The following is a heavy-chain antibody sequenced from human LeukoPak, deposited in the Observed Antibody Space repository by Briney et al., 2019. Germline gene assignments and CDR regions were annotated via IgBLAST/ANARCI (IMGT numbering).Heavy chain of an antibody. CDR3: ARDRITGSGFDY. CDR1: GYTFTSYY. CDR2: INPGGGST. J-gene: IGHJ4*02. Sequence: APVKVSCKASGYTFTSYYMHWVRQAPGQGLEWMGIINPGGGSTSYAQKFQGRVTMTRDTSTSTVYMELSSLRSEDTAVYYCARDRITGSGFDYWGQGTLVTVSS. D-gene: IGHD1-20*01. V-gene: IGHV1-46*03.